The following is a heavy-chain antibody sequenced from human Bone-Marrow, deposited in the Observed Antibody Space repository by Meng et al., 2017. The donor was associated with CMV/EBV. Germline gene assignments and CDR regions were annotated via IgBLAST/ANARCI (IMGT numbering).Heavy chain of an antibody. CDR2: IWYDGSNE. J-gene: IGHJ6*02. CDR3: AKGSGYYRGGNVMDV. Sequence: GGSLRLSCAASGFTFSSYAMHWVRQAPGKGLEWVAIIWYDGSNEYYADSVKGRFTISRDKSRNTLYLQMNSLRVEDTAVYYCAKGSGYYRGGNVMDVWGQRTTVTVSS. V-gene: IGHV3-33*08. CDR1: GFTFSSYA. D-gene: IGHD3-3*01.